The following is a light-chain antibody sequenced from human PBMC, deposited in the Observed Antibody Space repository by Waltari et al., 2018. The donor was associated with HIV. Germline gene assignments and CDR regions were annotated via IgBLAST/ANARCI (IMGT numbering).Light chain of an antibody. V-gene: IGKV4-1*01. Sequence: DIVMIQSPDSLAVSLGGRATINCKSSQKILFSSTNKNYLSWFQQRPGQPPRLLIYWASTRESGVPERFTGSGSGTNFTLTISRLQADDVAVYFCQQYYSTPRTFGQGTKVELK. J-gene: IGKJ1*01. CDR2: WAS. CDR1: QKILFSSTNKNY. CDR3: QQYYSTPRT.